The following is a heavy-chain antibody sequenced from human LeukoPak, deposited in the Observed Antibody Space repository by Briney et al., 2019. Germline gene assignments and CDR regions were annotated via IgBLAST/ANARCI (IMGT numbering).Heavy chain of an antibody. CDR1: GFTFSSYA. Sequence: GGSLRLSCAASGFTFSSYAMIWVRQAPEKGLEWVSAISPRVGSTYYADSVKGRFTISRDNSKNTLYLQMDSLRAEDTAVYHCAKKYGDYVGFDYWGQGVLVTVSS. V-gene: IGHV3-23*01. D-gene: IGHD4-17*01. CDR3: AKKYGDYVGFDY. CDR2: ISPRVGST. J-gene: IGHJ4*02.